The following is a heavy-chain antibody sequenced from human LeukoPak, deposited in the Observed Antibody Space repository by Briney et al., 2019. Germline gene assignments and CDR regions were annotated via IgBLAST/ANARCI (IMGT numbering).Heavy chain of an antibody. D-gene: IGHD6-13*01. CDR2: ISYDGSNK. CDR3: ARPPRSSSWYRSFDY. CDR1: GFTFSSYA. V-gene: IGHV3-30*04. Sequence: GGSLRLSCAASGFTFSSYAMHWVRQAPGKGLEWVAVISYDGSNKYYADSVKGRFTISRDNSKNTLYLQMNSLRAEDTAVYYCARPPRSSSWYRSFDYWGQGTLVTVPS. J-gene: IGHJ4*02.